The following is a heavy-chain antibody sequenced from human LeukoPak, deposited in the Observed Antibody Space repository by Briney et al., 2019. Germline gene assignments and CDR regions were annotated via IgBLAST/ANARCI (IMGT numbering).Heavy chain of an antibody. J-gene: IGHJ4*02. Sequence: PSETLSLTCAVYGGSLSGYYWSWIRQPPGKGLEWIGEINHSGSTNYNPSLKNRVTISVDKSKNQFSLKLSSVTAADTAVYYCARLFSPYYYGSGSYYNGGYDYWGQGTLVTVSS. CDR2: INHSGST. CDR1: GGSLSGYY. D-gene: IGHD3-10*01. V-gene: IGHV4-34*01. CDR3: ARLFSPYYYGSGSYYNGGYDY.